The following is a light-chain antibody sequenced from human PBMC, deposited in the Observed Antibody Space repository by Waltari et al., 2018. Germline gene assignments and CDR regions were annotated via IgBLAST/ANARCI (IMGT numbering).Light chain of an antibody. V-gene: IGKV3-20*01. CDR1: QSVSSSY. CDR3: QQYGSSPRYT. J-gene: IGKJ2*01. CDR2: GAS. Sequence: EIVLTQSPGTLSLSPGERATLSCRASQSVSSSYLAWYQQKPGQAPRLLIYGASSRATGIPDRFSGSGSGTDFTLTIRRLEPEDFAVYYCQQYGSSPRYTFGQGTKLEIQ.